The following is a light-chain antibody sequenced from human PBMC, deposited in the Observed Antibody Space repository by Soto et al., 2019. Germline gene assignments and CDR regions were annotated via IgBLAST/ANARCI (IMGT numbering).Light chain of an antibody. J-gene: IGLJ1*01. Sequence: QSVLTQPASVSGSPGQSITISCTGTSSDVGGYNYVSWYQQHPGIAPKLLIYGVTNRPSGVSTRFSGSKSGNTASLTISGPQAEDEADYHCSSYTSASTLLYLFGTGTKVTVL. CDR2: GVT. CDR1: SSDVGGYNY. CDR3: SSYTSASTLLYL. V-gene: IGLV2-14*01.